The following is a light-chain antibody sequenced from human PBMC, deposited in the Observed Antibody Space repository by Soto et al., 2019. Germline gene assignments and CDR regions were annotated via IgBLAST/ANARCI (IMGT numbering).Light chain of an antibody. CDR3: QQFGSSAWT. CDR1: QRVSSSY. Sequence: IVLTQSPGTLSLSPGERATLSCRASQRVSSSYLAWYQQKPGQAPRLLIQGASSRATGIPDRFSGSGSGTDFTLTINRLEPEDFAVYYCQQFGSSAWTFGQGTKVDIK. V-gene: IGKV3-20*01. CDR2: GAS. J-gene: IGKJ1*01.